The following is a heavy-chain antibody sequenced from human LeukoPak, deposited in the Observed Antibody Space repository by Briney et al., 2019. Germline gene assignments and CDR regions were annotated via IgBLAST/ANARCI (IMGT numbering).Heavy chain of an antibody. Sequence: GGSLRLSCAASGFTFSSYAMSCVRQALGKGLEWVSGISGSGGSTYYADSVKGRFTISRDNSKNTLYLQMDSLKAEDTAVYYCAKTELVMNYYYYVDVWGKGTTVTVSS. CDR2: ISGSGGST. J-gene: IGHJ6*03. V-gene: IGHV3-23*01. CDR1: GFTFSSYA. D-gene: IGHD1-26*01. CDR3: AKTELVMNYYYYVDV.